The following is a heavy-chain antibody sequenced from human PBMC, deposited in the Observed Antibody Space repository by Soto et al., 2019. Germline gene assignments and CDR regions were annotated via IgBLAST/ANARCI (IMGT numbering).Heavy chain of an antibody. V-gene: IGHV1-18*01. Sequence: GGSVKVSCKASGYTFSSYGINWVRQAPGQGLEWLGWISPYNDDTKYAQMLQGRVTMTTDTSSRTAYMALRSLRSDDTAVYFCARGGYYDSSGSRNYHYYGMDVWGQGTTVTVSS. CDR1: GYTFSSYG. J-gene: IGHJ6*02. CDR3: ARGGYYDSSGSRNYHYYGMDV. CDR2: ISPYNDDT. D-gene: IGHD3-22*01.